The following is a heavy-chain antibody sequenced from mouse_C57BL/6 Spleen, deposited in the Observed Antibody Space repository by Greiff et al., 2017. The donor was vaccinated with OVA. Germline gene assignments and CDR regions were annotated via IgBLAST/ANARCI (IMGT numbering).Heavy chain of an antibody. CDR3: ARHSGDGYFYAMDY. V-gene: IGHV2-6-1*01. CDR2: IWSDGST. J-gene: IGHJ4*01. D-gene: IGHD2-3*01. Sequence: QVQLKESGPGLVAPSQSLSITCTVSGFSLTSYGVHWVRQPPGKGLEWLVVIWSDGSTTYNSALKSRLSISKDNSKSQVFLKMNSLQTDDTAMYYCARHSGDGYFYAMDYGGQGTSVTVSS. CDR1: GFSLTSYG.